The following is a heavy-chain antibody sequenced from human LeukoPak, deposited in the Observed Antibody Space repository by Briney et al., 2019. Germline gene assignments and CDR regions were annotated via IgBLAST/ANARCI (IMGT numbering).Heavy chain of an antibody. J-gene: IGHJ4*02. CDR2: ISSDGDNT. V-gene: IGHV3-64D*06. Sequence: PGGSLRLSRSAPGFIFSNYGMYWVRPAPGKGLEFVSPISSDGDNTFYADSVKGRFTISRDNSKNTLYLQTSSLRGEDTAVYYCVRVNDYGDRNLYYFGYWGQGTLVTVSS. D-gene: IGHD4-17*01. CDR1: GFIFSNYG. CDR3: VRVNDYGDRNLYYFGY.